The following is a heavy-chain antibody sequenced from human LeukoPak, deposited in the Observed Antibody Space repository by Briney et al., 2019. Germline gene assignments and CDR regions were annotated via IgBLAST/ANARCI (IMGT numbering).Heavy chain of an antibody. Sequence: GGSLRLSCGASGFTFTSYAMSWIRQAPGKGLEWVSAISGGAENTYYGDSVKGRFTISRDNSKNTLYLQMNSLRAEDTATYYCAKPRAVTTGVGRYFDLWGRGTLVTVSS. CDR3: AKPRAVTTGVGRYFDL. V-gene: IGHV3-23*01. D-gene: IGHD4-17*01. J-gene: IGHJ2*01. CDR2: ISGGAENT. CDR1: GFTFTSYA.